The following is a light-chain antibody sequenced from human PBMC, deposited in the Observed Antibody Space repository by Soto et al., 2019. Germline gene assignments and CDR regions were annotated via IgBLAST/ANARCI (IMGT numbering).Light chain of an antibody. CDR1: QSVSTNY. CDR2: GAS. V-gene: IGKV3-20*01. CDR3: QQYGSSPPT. J-gene: IGKJ1*01. Sequence: EIVLTQSPGTLSLSPGERATLSCRASQSVSTNYLAWYQRKPGQAPRLLIYGASSRATDIPNRFSGSGSGTDFTLTITSLKAEDFAVYYCQQYGSSPPTFGQGTKVDIK.